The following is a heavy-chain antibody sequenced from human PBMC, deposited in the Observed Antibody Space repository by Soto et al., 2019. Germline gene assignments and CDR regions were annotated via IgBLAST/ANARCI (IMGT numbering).Heavy chain of an antibody. CDR3: ARVDYYSSGSFDY. D-gene: IGHD3-10*01. CDR1: GFIFSDHY. V-gene: IGHV3-72*01. CDR2: IKLKANSYTT. Sequence: EVLLVESGGGLVQPGGSLRLSCAASGFIFSDHYMDWVRQAPGKGLEWVGRIKLKANSYTTEYAASVKGRFTIARDDSENSLFLRMSSLKTEDTAVYYCARVDYYSSGSFDYWGQGTLVTVSS. J-gene: IGHJ4*02.